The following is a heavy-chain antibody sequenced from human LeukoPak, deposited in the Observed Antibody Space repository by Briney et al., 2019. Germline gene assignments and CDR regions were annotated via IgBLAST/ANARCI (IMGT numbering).Heavy chain of an antibody. CDR1: GFTFSSYG. J-gene: IGHJ5*02. CDR3: AKPSIAARTGYNWFDP. Sequence: PGGSLRLSCAASGFTFSSYGMHWVRQAPGKGLEWVAVISYDGSNKYYADSVKGRFTIPRDNSKNTLYLQMNSLRAEDTAVYYCAKPSIAARTGYNWFDPWGQGTLVTVSS. D-gene: IGHD6-6*01. CDR2: ISYDGSNK. V-gene: IGHV3-30*18.